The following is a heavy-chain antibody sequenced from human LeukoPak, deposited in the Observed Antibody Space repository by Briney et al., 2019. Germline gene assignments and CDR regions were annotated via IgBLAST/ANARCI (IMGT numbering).Heavy chain of an antibody. Sequence: PSETLSLTCAVYGGSFSGYYWSWIRHPPGKGLEWSGETNHSGTTKYNPSLKSRVPISVDTSKNQFSLKLSSVTAADTAVYYCARQGIRGVIQALDYWGQGTLVTVSS. CDR3: ARQGIRGVIQALDY. V-gene: IGHV4-34*01. CDR1: GGSFSGYY. CDR2: TNHSGTT. D-gene: IGHD3-10*01. J-gene: IGHJ4*02.